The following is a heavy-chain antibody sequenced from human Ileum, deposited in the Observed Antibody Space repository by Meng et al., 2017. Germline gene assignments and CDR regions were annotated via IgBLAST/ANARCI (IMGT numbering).Heavy chain of an antibody. J-gene: IGHJ4*02. Sequence: GESLKISCVGSGFSVSRDHMSWVRQAPGKGLEWVSVIYSGGVKYYADSVEGRFTVSRDNSKNTVSLQMNSLTPEDSAVYYCTRGGYYFETSGPEDWGQGTLVTVSS. D-gene: IGHD3-22*01. CDR3: TRGGYYFETSGPED. CDR2: IYSGGVK. V-gene: IGHV3-66*02. CDR1: GFSVSRDH.